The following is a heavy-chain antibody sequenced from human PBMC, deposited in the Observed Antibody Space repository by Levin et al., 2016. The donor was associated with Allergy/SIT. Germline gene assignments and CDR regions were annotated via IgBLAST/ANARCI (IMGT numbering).Heavy chain of an antibody. V-gene: IGHV4-39*01. Sequence: SETLSLTCTVSGGSISSTNYYWVWIRQSPGKGLEWIGTVYYSGSSHYHPSLKSRIAMSVDMSKNQFSLKLSSVTAADTAVYYCARPFDYWGQGILVTVSS. CDR2: VYYSGSS. CDR3: ARPFDY. CDR1: GGSISSTNYY. J-gene: IGHJ4*02.